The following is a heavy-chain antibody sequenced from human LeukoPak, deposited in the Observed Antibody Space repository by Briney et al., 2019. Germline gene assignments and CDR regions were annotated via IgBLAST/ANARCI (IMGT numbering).Heavy chain of an antibody. CDR1: GFTFSSYA. CDR2: ISGSGGST. CDR3: ARDGIIVGAALYYFDY. V-gene: IGHV3-23*01. D-gene: IGHD1-26*01. Sequence: AGGSLRLSCAASGFTFSSYAMSWVRQAPGKGLEWVSAISGSGGSTYYADSVKGRFTISRDNSKNTLYLQMNSLRAEDTAVYYCARDGIIVGAALYYFDYWGQGTLVTVSS. J-gene: IGHJ4*02.